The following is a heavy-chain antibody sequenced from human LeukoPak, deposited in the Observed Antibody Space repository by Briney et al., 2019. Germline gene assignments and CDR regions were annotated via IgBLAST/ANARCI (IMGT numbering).Heavy chain of an antibody. Sequence: GGPLRLSCAASGFTFSSYGMHWVRQAPGKGLEWVAVIWYDGSNKYYADSVKGRFTISRDNSKNTLYLQMNSLRAEDTAVYYCARELEYQLPYFDYWGQGTLVTVSS. CDR3: ARELEYQLPYFDY. V-gene: IGHV3-33*01. CDR1: GFTFSSYG. CDR2: IWYDGSNK. D-gene: IGHD2-2*01. J-gene: IGHJ4*02.